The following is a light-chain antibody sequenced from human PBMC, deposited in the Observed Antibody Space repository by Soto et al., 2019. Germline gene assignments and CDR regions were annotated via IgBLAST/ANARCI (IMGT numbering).Light chain of an antibody. CDR1: TSNIGRST. J-gene: IGLJ1*01. Sequence: QSVLAQPPSASGTPGQRVTICCSGTTSNIGRSTVSWYQQFPGAAPKLLIYGNTQRPLGVPVRFSGSKSDTSASLAISGLQSEDEADYYCATWNDGIFVFGIGTKGHRP. CDR2: GNT. CDR3: ATWNDGIFV. V-gene: IGLV1-44*01.